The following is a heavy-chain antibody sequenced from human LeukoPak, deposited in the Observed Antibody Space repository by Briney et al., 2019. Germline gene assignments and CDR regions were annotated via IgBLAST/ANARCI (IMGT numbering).Heavy chain of an antibody. CDR2: ISGSGGST. Sequence: GGSLRLSCAASGFTFSSYAMSWVRPAPGKGLEWVSAISGSGGSTYYADSVKGRFTISRDNSKNTLYLQMNSLRAEDTAVYYCAKEPMSGYSSGWYYFDYWGQGTLVTVSS. CDR1: GFTFSSYA. CDR3: AKEPMSGYSSGWYYFDY. V-gene: IGHV3-23*01. D-gene: IGHD6-19*01. J-gene: IGHJ4*02.